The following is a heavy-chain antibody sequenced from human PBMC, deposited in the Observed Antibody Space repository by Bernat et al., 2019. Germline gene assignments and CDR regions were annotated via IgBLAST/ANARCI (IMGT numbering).Heavy chain of an antibody. V-gene: IGHV3-33*01. CDR3: ARDVPTSSPLGVPGDY. J-gene: IGHJ4*02. Sequence: QVQLVESGGGVVQPGRSLRLSCAASGFTFSSYGMHWVRQAPVKGLGWVAVIWYDGSNKYYADSVKGRFTISRDNSKSTLYLQMNSLRAEDTAVYYCARDVPTSSPLGVPGDYWGQGTLVTVSS. D-gene: IGHD6-13*01. CDR1: GFTFSSYG. CDR2: IWYDGSNK.